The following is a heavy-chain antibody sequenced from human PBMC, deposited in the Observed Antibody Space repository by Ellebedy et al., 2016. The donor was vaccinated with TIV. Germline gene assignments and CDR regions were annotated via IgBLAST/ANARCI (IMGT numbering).Heavy chain of an antibody. Sequence: GGSLRLSXAASGLIFSTYGMHWVRQAPGKGLEWISYITDRGSSTYYADSVKGRFTISRDNDKNSLYLQMNSLRADDTAVYYCARDRRSTATFGGSLDVWGQGTTVTVSS. V-gene: IGHV3-48*04. CDR1: GLIFSTYG. J-gene: IGHJ6*02. CDR2: ITDRGSST. D-gene: IGHD3-16*01. CDR3: ARDRRSTATFGGSLDV.